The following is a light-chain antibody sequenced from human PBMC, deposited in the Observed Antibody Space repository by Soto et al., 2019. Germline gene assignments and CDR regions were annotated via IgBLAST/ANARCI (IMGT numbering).Light chain of an antibody. J-gene: IGKJ3*01. CDR3: QQLNSYPET. CDR1: QGISSY. CDR2: AAS. Sequence: DIQLTQSPSFLSASVGDRVTITCRASQGISSYLAWYQQKPVKAPKFLIYAASTLQSGVPSRFSGIGSGTDFTLTISSLKPEDFATYSCQQLNSYPETFGPGTKVDIK. V-gene: IGKV1-9*01.